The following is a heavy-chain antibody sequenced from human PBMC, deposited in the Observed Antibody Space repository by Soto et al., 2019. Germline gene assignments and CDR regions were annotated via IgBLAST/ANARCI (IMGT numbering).Heavy chain of an antibody. Sequence: QVQLVQSGAEVKKPGASVKVSCKASGYTFTSYDINWVRQATGQGLEWMGWMTPNSGNTGYAQKLQGRVTMTRDTSRSTAYMELSSLTSEDTAVYYCARNRYGTGSFDHWGQGTLVTVSS. J-gene: IGHJ4*02. CDR1: GYTFTSYD. CDR3: ARNRYGTGSFDH. D-gene: IGHD3-10*01. V-gene: IGHV1-8*02. CDR2: MTPNSGNT.